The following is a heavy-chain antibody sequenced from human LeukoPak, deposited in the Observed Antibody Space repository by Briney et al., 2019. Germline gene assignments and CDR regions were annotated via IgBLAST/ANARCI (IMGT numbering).Heavy chain of an antibody. D-gene: IGHD2-2*01. CDR3: ARTYLGYCSSSSCSNDY. CDR2: IYSGGST. Sequence: GGSLRLSCAASGFTVSSNYMSWVRQAPGKGLEWVSVIYSGGSTYYADSVKGRFTISRDNSKNTLFLQMNSLRVEDTAVYYCARTYLGYCSSSSCSNDYWGQGILVTVSS. CDR1: GFTVSSNY. V-gene: IGHV3-53*01. J-gene: IGHJ4*02.